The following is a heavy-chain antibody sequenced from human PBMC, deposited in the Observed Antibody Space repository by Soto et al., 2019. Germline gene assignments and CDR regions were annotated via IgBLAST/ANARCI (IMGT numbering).Heavy chain of an antibody. CDR2: IYQSGST. D-gene: IGHD3-16*01. CDR1: GDTISGGYY. Sequence: PENLYDTCTVSGDTISGGYYWGWLRQPPGKGREWIGSIYQSGSTYYNPSLKSRGTISVDTSKNQFSLKRSSVTAADTAVYYCARVWYYYGMDVWGQGTTVT. J-gene: IGHJ6*02. V-gene: IGHV4-38-2*02. CDR3: ARVWYYYGMDV.